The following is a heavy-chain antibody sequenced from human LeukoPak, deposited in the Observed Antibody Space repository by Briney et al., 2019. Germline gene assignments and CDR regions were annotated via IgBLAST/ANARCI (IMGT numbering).Heavy chain of an antibody. CDR3: ARERYQLQESLDYFDY. J-gene: IGHJ4*02. CDR2: IYTSGST. CDR1: GGSISSGSYF. Sequence: PSETLSLTCTVSGGSISSGSYFWRWIRQPAGKGLEWIGRIYTSGSTNYNPSLKSRVTMSVDTSKNQFSLKLSSVTAADTAVYYCARERYQLQESLDYFDYWGQGTVVTVSS. V-gene: IGHV4-61*02. D-gene: IGHD2-2*01.